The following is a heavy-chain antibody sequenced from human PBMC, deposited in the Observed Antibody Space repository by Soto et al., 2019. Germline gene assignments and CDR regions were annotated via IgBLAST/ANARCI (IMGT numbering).Heavy chain of an antibody. D-gene: IGHD3-22*01. Sequence: GGALRLSCATSGFTVSHYYMTWVRQAPGKGLESVSVIYSGDSTYYADSVKGRFTISRDKSKKMLYLQMNNLRAEDTAVYYCAATHDSTPLNAFNFWGQGTMVTVSS. CDR2: IYSGDST. CDR1: GFTVSHYY. CDR3: AATHDSTPLNAFNF. V-gene: IGHV3-53*01. J-gene: IGHJ3*01.